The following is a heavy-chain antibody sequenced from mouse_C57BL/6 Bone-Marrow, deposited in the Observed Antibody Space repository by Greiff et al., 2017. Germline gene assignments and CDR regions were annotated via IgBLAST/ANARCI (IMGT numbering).Heavy chain of an antibody. V-gene: IGHV1-61*01. J-gene: IGHJ1*03. D-gene: IGHD1-1*01. CDR2: IYPSDSET. CDR3: ARVDYYGSSYWYVDV. Sequence: QVQLQQPGAELVRPGSSVKLSCKASGYTFTSYWMDWVKQRPGQGLEWIGNIYPSDSETHYNQKFKDKATLTVDKSSSTAYMQLSSLTSEDSAVLCAARVDYYGSSYWYVDVWGRVTTVTVS. CDR1: GYTFTSYW.